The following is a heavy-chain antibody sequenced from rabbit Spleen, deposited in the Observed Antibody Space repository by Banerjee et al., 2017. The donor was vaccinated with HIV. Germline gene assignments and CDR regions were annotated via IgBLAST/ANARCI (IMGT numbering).Heavy chain of an antibody. CDR2: IYADFSGST. CDR1: GFDFSSYG. D-gene: IGHD2-1*01. CDR3: ARGSATMTMVITGYYLSL. Sequence: QEQLVESGGGLVQPGGSLKLSCKASGFDFSSYGVSWVRQAPGKGLECIACIYADFSGSTYYASWAKGRFTISKTSSTTVTLQMTSLTAADTATYFCARGSATMTMVITGYYLSLWGQGTLVTVS. V-gene: IGHV1S45*01. J-gene: IGHJ3*01.